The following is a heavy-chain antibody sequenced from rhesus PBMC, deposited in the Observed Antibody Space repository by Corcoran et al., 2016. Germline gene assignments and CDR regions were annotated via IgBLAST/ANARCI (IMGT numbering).Heavy chain of an antibody. Sequence: QVQLQESGPGLVKPSETLSLTCAVSGGSISLNWWSWVSQPPGMGLEWIGRINGKTGAANYHPVLKSRVTFSRDTPKNEFSLEMHSVTAADTAVYFCSRPAPGDLWGPGLLVTVSS. J-gene: IGHJ5-1*01. CDR3: SRPAPGDL. CDR2: INGKTGAA. D-gene: IGHD1-38*01. V-gene: IGHV4-147*01. CDR1: GGSISLNW.